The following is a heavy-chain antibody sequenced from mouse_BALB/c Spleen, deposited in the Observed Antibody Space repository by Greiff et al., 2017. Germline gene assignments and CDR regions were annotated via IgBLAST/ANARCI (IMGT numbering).Heavy chain of an antibody. Sequence: EVQRVESGGGLVQPGGSRKLSCAASGFTFSSFGMHWVRQAPEKGLEWVAYISSGSSTIYYADTVKGRFTISRDNPKNTLFLQMTSLRSEDTAMYYCARGYDGYPLFAYWGQGTLVTVSA. CDR3: ARGYDGYPLFAY. CDR2: ISSGSSTI. J-gene: IGHJ3*01. V-gene: IGHV5-17*02. CDR1: GFTFSSFG. D-gene: IGHD2-3*01.